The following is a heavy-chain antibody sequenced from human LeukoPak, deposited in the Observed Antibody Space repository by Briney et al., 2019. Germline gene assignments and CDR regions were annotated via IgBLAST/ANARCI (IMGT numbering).Heavy chain of an antibody. V-gene: IGHV3-48*04. D-gene: IGHD3-10*01. J-gene: IGHJ4*02. CDR1: GFTFSSYS. CDR3: ARTDFGSGNYLDY. Sequence: QPGGSLRLSCAASGFTFSSYSMNWVRQAPGKGLECVSYISSSASSTYSVDSVKGRFTVSRDNAKNSLYLQMNSLRAEDTAVYYCARTDFGSGNYLDYWGQGTLVTVSS. CDR2: ISSSASST.